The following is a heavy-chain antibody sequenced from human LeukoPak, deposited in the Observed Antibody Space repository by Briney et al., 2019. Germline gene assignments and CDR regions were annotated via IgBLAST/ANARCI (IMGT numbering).Heavy chain of an antibody. J-gene: IGHJ4*02. V-gene: IGHV4-4*07. D-gene: IGHD1-26*01. CDR1: GNSFGDYY. CDR2: IYTSGST. Sequence: PSETLSLTCTVSGNSFGDYYWSWIRQPAGKGLEWIGRIYTSGSTTYNPSLKSRVTMSVDTSKSQFSLNLTSVTAADTAVYYCAKVSRGSYVDYFEKWGQGTLVTVSS. CDR3: AKVSRGSYVDYFEK.